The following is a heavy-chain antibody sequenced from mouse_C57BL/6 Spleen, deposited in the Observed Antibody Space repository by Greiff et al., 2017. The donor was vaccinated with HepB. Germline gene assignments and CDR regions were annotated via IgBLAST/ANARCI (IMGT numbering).Heavy chain of an antibody. D-gene: IGHD3-2*02. Sequence: EVKLVESGGGLVKPGGSLKLSCAASGFTFSSYAMSWVRQTPEKRLEWVATISDGGSYTYYPDNVKGRFTISRDNAKNNLYLQMSHLKSEDTAMYDCARDQDGGFAYWGQGTLVTVSA. CDR2: ISDGGSYT. J-gene: IGHJ3*01. CDR1: GFTFSSYA. V-gene: IGHV5-4*01. CDR3: ARDQDGGFAY.